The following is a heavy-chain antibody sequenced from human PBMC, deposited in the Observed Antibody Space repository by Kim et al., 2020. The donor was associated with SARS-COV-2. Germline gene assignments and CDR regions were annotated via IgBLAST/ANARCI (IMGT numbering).Heavy chain of an antibody. CDR3: AREMGIFGGVMPRYFAY. J-gene: IGHJ4*03. V-gene: IGHV1-69*04. Sequence: SVKVSCKASGGTFSSYAISWVRQAPGQGLEWMGRIIPILGIANYAQKFQGRVTITADKSTSTAYMERSSRRSEDTAVYYCAREMGIFGGVMPRYFAYGG. CDR1: GGTFSSYA. D-gene: IGHD3-3*01. CDR2: IIPILGIA.